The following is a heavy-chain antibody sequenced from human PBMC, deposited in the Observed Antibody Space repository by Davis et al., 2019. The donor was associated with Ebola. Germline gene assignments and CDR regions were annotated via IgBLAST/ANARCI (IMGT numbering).Heavy chain of an antibody. CDR1: GFTFSSYG. CDR2: IWYDGSNK. J-gene: IGHJ4*02. V-gene: IGHV3-33*01. Sequence: PGGSLRLSCAASGFTFSSYGMHWVRQAPGKGLEWVAVIWYDGSNKYYADSVKGRFTISRDNSKNTLYLQMNSLRAEDTAVYYCARDSRGDSSGCFDYWGQGTLVTVSS. D-gene: IGHD6-19*01. CDR3: ARDSRGDSSGCFDY.